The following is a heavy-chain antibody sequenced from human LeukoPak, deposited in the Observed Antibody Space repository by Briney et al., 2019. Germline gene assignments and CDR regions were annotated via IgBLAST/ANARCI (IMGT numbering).Heavy chain of an antibody. Sequence: PGRSLRLSCAASGFTFSSYGMHWVRQAPGKGLGWVAVISYDGSNKYYADSVKGRFTISRDNSKNTLYLQMNSLRAEDTAVYYCAKDGPAASCDYWGQGTLVTVSS. CDR1: GFTFSSYG. CDR2: ISYDGSNK. V-gene: IGHV3-30*18. CDR3: AKDGPAASCDY. J-gene: IGHJ4*02. D-gene: IGHD2-2*01.